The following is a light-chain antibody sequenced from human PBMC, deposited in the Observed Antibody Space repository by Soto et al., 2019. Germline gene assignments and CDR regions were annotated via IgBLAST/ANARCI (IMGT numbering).Light chain of an antibody. V-gene: IGLV2-14*01. J-gene: IGLJ1*01. CDR2: DVS. CDR1: SSDVGGYNY. CDR3: SSYTSSSLCV. Sequence: QSVLTHPASVSGSPGQSITISCTGTSSDVGGYNYVSWYQQHPGKAPKLMIYDVSNRPSGGSNRFSGSKSGNTASLTISGLQAEDEADYYCSSYTSSSLCVFGTGTKLTVL.